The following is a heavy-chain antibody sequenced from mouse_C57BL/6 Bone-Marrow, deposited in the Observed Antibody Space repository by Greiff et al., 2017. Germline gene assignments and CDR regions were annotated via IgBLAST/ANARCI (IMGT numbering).Heavy chain of an antibody. J-gene: IGHJ2*01. CDR1: GYTFTNYW. CDR3: ARGYSYYFDY. D-gene: IGHD2-3*01. CDR2: IYPGGGYT. Sequence: QVQLQQSGAELVRPGTSVKMSCKASGYTFTNYWIGWAKQRPGHGLEWIGDIYPGGGYTNYNEKFKGKATLTADKSSSTAYMQFSSLTSEDSAIYYCARGYSYYFDYWGQGTTLTVSS. V-gene: IGHV1-63*01.